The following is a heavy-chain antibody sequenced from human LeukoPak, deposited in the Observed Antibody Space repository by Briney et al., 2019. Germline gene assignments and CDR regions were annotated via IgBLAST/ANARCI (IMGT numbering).Heavy chain of an antibody. Sequence: GGSLRLSCAASGFTFNSYAMTWVRQAPGKGLEWVSSISSSSSYIYYGDSVKGRFTISRDNAKNSLYLQMNSLRAEDTAVYYCARDEVPSYYDSSGYYYYWGQGTLVTVSS. CDR1: GFTFNSYA. D-gene: IGHD3-22*01. V-gene: IGHV3-21*01. J-gene: IGHJ4*02. CDR2: ISSSSSYI. CDR3: ARDEVPSYYDSSGYYYY.